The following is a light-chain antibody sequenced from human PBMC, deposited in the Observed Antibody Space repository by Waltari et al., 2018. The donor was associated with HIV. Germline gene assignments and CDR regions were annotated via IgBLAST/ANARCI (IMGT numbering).Light chain of an antibody. CDR1: SSNIGRNY. Sequence: QSVLTQPPSASGTPGQRVTISCPGRSSNIGRNYVSWYQQLPGTAPKLLIYRNNQRPSGVPDRFSGSKSGTSASLAISGLRSEDEADYYCAAWDDSLSGWVFGGGTKLTVL. J-gene: IGLJ3*02. CDR2: RNN. CDR3: AAWDDSLSGWV. V-gene: IGLV1-47*01.